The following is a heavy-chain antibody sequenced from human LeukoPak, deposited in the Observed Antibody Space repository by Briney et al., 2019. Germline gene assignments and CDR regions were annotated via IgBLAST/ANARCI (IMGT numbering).Heavy chain of an antibody. CDR1: GFTLSSHA. V-gene: IGHV3-23*01. D-gene: IGHD3-10*01. J-gene: IGHJ6*02. CDR2: ITATGNA. CDR3: ARRSGSGSYYNYYGLDV. Sequence: GGSLRLSCVASGFTLSSHAMSWVRQAPGKGLEWVSSITATGNAYYADSVKGRFTVTRDDSKDTLYLQMSSLRVEDTAVHHCARRSGSGSYYNYYGLDVWGQGTTVTVSS.